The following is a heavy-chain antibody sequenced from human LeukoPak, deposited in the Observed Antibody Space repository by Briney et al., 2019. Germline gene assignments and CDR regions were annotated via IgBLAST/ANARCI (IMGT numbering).Heavy chain of an antibody. CDR2: ISAYNGDT. J-gene: IGHJ6*03. Sequence: ASVKVSCKASGYTFTRYGISWVRQAPGQGLEWMGWISAYNGDTNYAQKFQGRVTMTRDTSISTAYMELTRLRSDDTAVYYCARGGLRVMVYRLYYMDVWGKGTTVTASS. D-gene: IGHD2-8*01. CDR3: ARGGLRVMVYRLYYMDV. CDR1: GYTFTRYG. V-gene: IGHV1-18*01.